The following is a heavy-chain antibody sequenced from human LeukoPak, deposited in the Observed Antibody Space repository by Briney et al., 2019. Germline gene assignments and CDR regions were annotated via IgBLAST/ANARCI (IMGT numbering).Heavy chain of an antibody. V-gene: IGHV4-34*01. CDR2: IYRTGDT. D-gene: IGHD6-19*01. CDR3: ARHPYGLVREAYFDP. CDR1: GGSFSGYY. J-gene: IGHJ5*02. Sequence: PSETLSLTCAVYGGSFSGYYWGWIRQPPGKGLEWIGSIYRTGDTNCNPSLKSRVTISIDTSKNHFSLKLTSVTAADTAVYYCARHPYGLVREAYFDPWGQGTLVTVSS.